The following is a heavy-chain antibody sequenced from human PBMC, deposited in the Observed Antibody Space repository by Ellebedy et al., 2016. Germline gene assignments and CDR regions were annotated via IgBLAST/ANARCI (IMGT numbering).Heavy chain of an antibody. CDR2: VFYSGST. J-gene: IGHJ4*02. CDR3: ARAGAGLDS. Sequence: SETLSLTCTVSGGSIDSYYWPWIRQSPGKGLEWIGDVFYSGSTNYNPSLKNRVTISVDTSKNQFSLKRTSVTAADTAAYYCARAGAGLDSWGQGTLVTVSS. V-gene: IGHV4-59*01. CDR1: GGSIDSYY. D-gene: IGHD1-1*01.